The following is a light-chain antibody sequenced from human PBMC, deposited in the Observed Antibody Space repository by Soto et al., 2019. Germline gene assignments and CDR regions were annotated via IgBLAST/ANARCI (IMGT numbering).Light chain of an antibody. Sequence: EIVMTQSPATLSVSPGERATLSCRTSQSVSSNLAWYQQNPGQAPRLLIYGASTRATGIPARFSGSGSGTEFTLNISSLQSEDFAVYYCQQYNNWLGTFGQGTKLEIK. CDR2: GAS. CDR3: QQYNNWLGT. CDR1: QSVSSN. J-gene: IGKJ2*01. V-gene: IGKV3-15*01.